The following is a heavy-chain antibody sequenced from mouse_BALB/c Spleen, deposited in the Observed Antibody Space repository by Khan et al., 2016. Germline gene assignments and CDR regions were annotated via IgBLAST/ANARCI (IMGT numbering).Heavy chain of an antibody. D-gene: IGHD1-1*01. V-gene: IGHV3-2*02. CDR1: GYSITSDYA. J-gene: IGHJ2*01. CDR3: AKDTTVVAKDYFDY. Sequence: EVQLQESGPGLVKPSQSLSLTCTVTGYSITSDYAWNWIRQFPGNKLEWMGYISYSGSTSYNPSLKSRISITRDTSKNQFFLQLNSVTTEDTATXDCAKDTTVVAKDYFDYWGQGTTLTVSS. CDR2: ISYSGST.